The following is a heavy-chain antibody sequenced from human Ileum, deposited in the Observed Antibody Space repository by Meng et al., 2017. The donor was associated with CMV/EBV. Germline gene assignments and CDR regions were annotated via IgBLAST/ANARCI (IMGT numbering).Heavy chain of an antibody. CDR2: TFYRSKWYN. V-gene: IGHV6-1*01. Sequence: SQTLSLTCAMSGDSFSTDGVAWNWIRQAPSRGLEWLGRTFYRSKWYNDYAVSMESRISINADTSTNQFSLQLNSVSPEDTAIYYCARGRHSTFDFWGQGTM. CDR1: GDSFSTDGVA. J-gene: IGHJ3*01. CDR3: ARGRHSTFDF. D-gene: IGHD2/OR15-2a*01.